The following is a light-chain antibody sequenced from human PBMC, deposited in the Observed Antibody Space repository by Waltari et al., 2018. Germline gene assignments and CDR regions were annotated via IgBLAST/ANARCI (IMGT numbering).Light chain of an antibody. J-gene: IGKJ3*01. CDR3: QQYNNSPPLT. V-gene: IGKV3-15*01. CDR2: GAS. CDR1: QSSSSY. Sequence: IVMTQSPVTLSVSPVERATLDCSSSQSSSSYLAWYHQKPGQAPRLLIYGASNRATGIPDRFSGSGSGTDFTLTISSLQPEDFAVYYCQQYNNSPPLTFGRGTKVEIK.